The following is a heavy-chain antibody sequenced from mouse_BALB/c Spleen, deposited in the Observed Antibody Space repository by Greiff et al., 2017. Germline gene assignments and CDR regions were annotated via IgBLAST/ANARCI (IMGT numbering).Heavy chain of an antibody. V-gene: IGHV1S81*02. CDR3: ARCTTVVALDY. Sequence: QVQLQQSGAELVKPGASVKLSCKASGYTFTSYWMHWVKQRPGQGLEWIGEINPSNGRTNYNEKFKSKATLTVDKSSSTAYMQLSSLTSEDSAVCYCARCTTVVALDYWGQGTTLTVSA. D-gene: IGHD1-1*01. J-gene: IGHJ2*01. CDR1: GYTFTSYW. CDR2: INPSNGRT.